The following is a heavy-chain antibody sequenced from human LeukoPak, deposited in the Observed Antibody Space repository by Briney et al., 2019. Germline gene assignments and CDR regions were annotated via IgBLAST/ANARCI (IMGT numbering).Heavy chain of an antibody. J-gene: IGHJ4*02. V-gene: IGHV4-59*01. CDR3: ARVEWELFGFDY. CDR2: ISYTGSS. Sequence: SETLSLTCTVSVGSISTYYWSWIRQPPGQGLEWIGHISYTGSSSYNPSLNSRVTMSVDSSKNQFSLKLTSVTAADTAVYYCARVEWELFGFDYWGQGIPVTVSS. D-gene: IGHD1-26*01. CDR1: VGSISTYY.